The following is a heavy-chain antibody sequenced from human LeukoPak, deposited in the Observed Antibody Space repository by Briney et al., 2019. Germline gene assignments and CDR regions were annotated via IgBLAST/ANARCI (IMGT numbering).Heavy chain of an antibody. V-gene: IGHV4-59*01. CDR2: IYYSGST. CDR3: ASPLDDY. CDR1: SGSISSYY. Sequence: SETLSLTCTVSSGSISSYYWSWIRQPPGKGLEWIGYIYYSGSTNYNPSLKSRVTISVDTSKNQFSLKLSSVTAADTAVYYCASPLDDYWGQGTLVTVSS. J-gene: IGHJ4*02.